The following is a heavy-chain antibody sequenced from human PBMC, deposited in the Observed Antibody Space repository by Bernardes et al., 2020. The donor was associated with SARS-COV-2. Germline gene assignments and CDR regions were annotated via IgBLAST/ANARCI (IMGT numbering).Heavy chain of an antibody. CDR1: GFTFSSYG. Sequence: GGSLRLSCAASGFTFSSYGMHWVRQAPGKGLEWVAVIWYDGSNKYYADSVKGRFTISRDNSKNTLYLQMNSLRAEDTAVYYCARDLSVRGADYWGQGTLVTVSS. CDR2: IWYDGSNK. J-gene: IGHJ4*02. V-gene: IGHV3-33*01. D-gene: IGHD3-10*01. CDR3: ARDLSVRGADY.